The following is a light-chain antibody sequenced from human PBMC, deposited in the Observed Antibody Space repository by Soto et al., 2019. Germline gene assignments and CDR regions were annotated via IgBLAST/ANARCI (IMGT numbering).Light chain of an antibody. CDR2: GAS. J-gene: IGKJ2*01. CDR3: QQYSKWPRT. V-gene: IGKV3-15*01. Sequence: EIVMTQSPATLSVSPGERATLSCRASQGISTILAWYQQRPGQAPRLLMYGASTRAAGIPARFSGSGSGTEFTPTISSLQSEDFAVYYCQQYSKWPRTFGQGTKLEIK. CDR1: QGISTI.